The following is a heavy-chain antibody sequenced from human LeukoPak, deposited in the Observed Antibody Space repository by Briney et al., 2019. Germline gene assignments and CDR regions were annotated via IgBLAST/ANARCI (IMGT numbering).Heavy chain of an antibody. CDR3: ARDWYCNRTSCYNLFDP. V-gene: IGHV1-18*01. J-gene: IGHJ5*02. D-gene: IGHD2-2*01. Sequence: SVKVSCEASGYTFTSYGISWVRHAPGQGLEWMVWISASSGDTNYAQTLQGRLTMTTDTSTSTAYMELRSLRSDDTAVYYCARDWYCNRTSCYNLFDPWGQGTLVTVSS. CDR1: GYTFTSYG. CDR2: ISASSGDT.